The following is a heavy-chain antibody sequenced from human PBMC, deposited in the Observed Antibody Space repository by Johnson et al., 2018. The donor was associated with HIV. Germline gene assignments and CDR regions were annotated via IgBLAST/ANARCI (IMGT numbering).Heavy chain of an antibody. Sequence: QVQLVESGGGVVQSGRSLRLSCAASGFTFSSYAMHWVRQAPGKGLEWVAVISYDGSNKYYADSVKGRFTISRDNFKNTLYLQMNSLRAEDTAVYYCAKERAYIRTFDIWGQGTLVTVSS. V-gene: IGHV3-30*04. CDR2: ISYDGSNK. CDR3: AKERAYIRTFDI. CDR1: GFTFSSYA. J-gene: IGHJ3*02. D-gene: IGHD5-18*01.